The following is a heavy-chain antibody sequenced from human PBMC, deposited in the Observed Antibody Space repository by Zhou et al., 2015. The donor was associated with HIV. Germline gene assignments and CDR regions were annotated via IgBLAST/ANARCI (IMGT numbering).Heavy chain of an antibody. J-gene: IGHJ3*02. CDR1: GYTFTSYY. Sequence: QVQLVQSGAEVKKPGASVKVSCKASGYTFTSYYMHWVRQAPGQGLEWMGIINPSGGSTSYAQKFQGRVTMTRDTSTSTVYMELSSLRSEDTAVYYCARVLEVGATRKYAFDIWGQGDKWSPSLQ. CDR2: INPSGGST. CDR3: ARVLEVGATRKYAFDI. V-gene: IGHV1-46*01. D-gene: IGHD1-26*01.